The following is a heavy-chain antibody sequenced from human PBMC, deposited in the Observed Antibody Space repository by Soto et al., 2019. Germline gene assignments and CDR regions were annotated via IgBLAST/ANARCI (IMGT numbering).Heavy chain of an antibody. J-gene: IGHJ4*02. D-gene: IGHD3-9*01. V-gene: IGHV1-46*03. CDR2: INPSGGST. CDR1: GYTFTSYY. Sequence: GASVKVSCKASGYTFTSYYMHWVRQAPGQGLEWMGIINPSGGSTSYAQKFQGRVTMTRDTSTSTVYMELSSLRSEDTAVYYCASASSGRRYFDWLLFPPDYWGQGTLVTVSS. CDR3: ASASSGRRYFDWLLFPPDY.